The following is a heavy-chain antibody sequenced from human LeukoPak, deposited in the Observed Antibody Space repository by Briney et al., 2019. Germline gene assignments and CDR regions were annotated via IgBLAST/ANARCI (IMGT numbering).Heavy chain of an antibody. CDR2: ISAYNGDT. Sequence: VASVTVSCKASGYTFTSFGISWVRQAPGQGLEWMGWISAYNGDTNYAQKLQGRVTMTTDTSTSTAYMVLRSLRSDDTAVYYCARPSISVAALDAFDIWGQGTMVTVSS. V-gene: IGHV1-18*01. CDR1: GYTFTSFG. J-gene: IGHJ3*02. CDR3: ARPSISVAALDAFDI. D-gene: IGHD6-19*01.